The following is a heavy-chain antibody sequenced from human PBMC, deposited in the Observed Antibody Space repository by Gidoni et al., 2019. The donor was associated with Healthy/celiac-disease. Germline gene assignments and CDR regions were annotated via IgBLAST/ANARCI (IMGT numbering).Heavy chain of an antibody. V-gene: IGHV4-39*01. CDR3: ARRGRITMIVVTWYFDL. D-gene: IGHD3-22*01. Sequence: QLQLQESGPGLVKPSETLSLTCTVSGGSISSSSYYWGWIRQPPGKGLEWIGSIYYSGSTYYNPSLKSRVTISVDTSKNQFSLKLSSVTAADTAVYYCARRGRITMIVVTWYFDLWGRGTLVTVSS. CDR2: IYYSGST. J-gene: IGHJ2*01. CDR1: GGSISSSSYY.